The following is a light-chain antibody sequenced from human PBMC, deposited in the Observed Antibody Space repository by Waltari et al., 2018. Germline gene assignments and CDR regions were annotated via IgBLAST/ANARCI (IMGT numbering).Light chain of an antibody. CDR2: GAS. V-gene: IGKV3-20*01. J-gene: IGKJ1*01. Sequence: SPGDGATLSCRASQSVGRTLAWYQQKPGQAPSLVIYGASIRATGIPDRFSGSGSGTDFSLTISRLEPEDFAVYYCQHYVALPVTFGQGTKVEIK. CDR1: QSVGRT. CDR3: QHYVALPVT.